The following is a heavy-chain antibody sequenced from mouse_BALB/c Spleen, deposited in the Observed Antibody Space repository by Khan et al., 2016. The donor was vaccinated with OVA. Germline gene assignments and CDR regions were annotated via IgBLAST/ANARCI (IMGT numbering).Heavy chain of an antibody. V-gene: IGHV2-9*02. J-gene: IGHJ3*01. Sequence: QVQLKESGPGLVAPSQSLSITCTVSGFSLTTYGVHWVRQPPGKGLEWLGVIWAGGSTNYNSALMSRLSISTANSKSHAFLKMNSLLTDDTAMYYCGRACYCGAWFAYWGQGTLVTVSA. CDR3: GRACYCGAWFAY. D-gene: IGHD1-1*01. CDR1: GFSLTTYG. CDR2: IWAGGST.